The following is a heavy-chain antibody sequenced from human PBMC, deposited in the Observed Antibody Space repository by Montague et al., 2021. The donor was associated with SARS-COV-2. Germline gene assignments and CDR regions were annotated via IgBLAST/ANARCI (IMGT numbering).Heavy chain of an antibody. CDR3: SREGGRFHLWLRGDDAYAL. D-gene: IGHD3-10*01. V-gene: IGHV4-31*03. CDR2: IYYSGST. Sequence: TLSLTCTVSGGSISDGGYSWTWIRQLPGKGLEWIGCIYYSGSTFYNPSLKSRLTISVDTSKNQFSLKLSSVTAADTAVYYCSREGGRFHLWLRGDDAYALWGQGTMVTVSS. CDR1: GGSISDGGYS. J-gene: IGHJ3*01.